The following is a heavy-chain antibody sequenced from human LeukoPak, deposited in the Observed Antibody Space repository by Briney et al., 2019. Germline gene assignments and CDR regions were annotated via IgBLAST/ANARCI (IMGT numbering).Heavy chain of an antibody. CDR1: GFTLSSYE. Sequence: GGSLRLSCAASGFTLSSYEMNWVRQAPGKGLEWVSYISSSGSTIYYADSVKGRFTISRDNAKNSLYLQMNSLRAEDTAVYYCARGDYGSGSYYFDYWGQGTLVTVSS. CDR2: ISSSGSTI. V-gene: IGHV3-48*03. D-gene: IGHD3-10*01. J-gene: IGHJ4*02. CDR3: ARGDYGSGSYYFDY.